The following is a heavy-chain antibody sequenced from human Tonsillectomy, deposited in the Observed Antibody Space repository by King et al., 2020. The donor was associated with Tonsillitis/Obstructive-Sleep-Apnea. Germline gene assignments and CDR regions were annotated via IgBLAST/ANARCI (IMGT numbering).Heavy chain of an antibody. V-gene: IGHV3-74*01. CDR3: AKGYSYDVDY. CDR2: ISSDGSST. CDR1: GFTFSSYW. Sequence: DVQLVESGGGLVQPGGSLRLSCAASGFTFSSYWMHWVRQAPGKGLVWVSRISSDGSSTTYADSWKGRFTIYRTNDKKTLYLQMNSLRAEDTAVYYCAKGYSYDVDYWGQGTLVTVSS. J-gene: IGHJ4*02. D-gene: IGHD5-18*01.